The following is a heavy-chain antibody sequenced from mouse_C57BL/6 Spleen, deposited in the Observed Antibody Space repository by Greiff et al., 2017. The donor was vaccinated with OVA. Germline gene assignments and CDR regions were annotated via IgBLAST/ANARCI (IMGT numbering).Heavy chain of an antibody. CDR2: IHPNSGST. CDR1: GYTFTSYW. V-gene: IGHV1-64*01. J-gene: IGHJ4*01. CDR3: ARWKVITTDYAMDY. D-gene: IGHD2-4*01. Sequence: VQLQQPGAELVKPGASVKLSCKASGYTFTSYWMHWVKQRPGQGLEWIGMIHPNSGSTNYNEKFKSKATLTVDKSSSTAYMQLSSLTSEDSAVYYCARWKVITTDYAMDYWGQGTSVTVSS.